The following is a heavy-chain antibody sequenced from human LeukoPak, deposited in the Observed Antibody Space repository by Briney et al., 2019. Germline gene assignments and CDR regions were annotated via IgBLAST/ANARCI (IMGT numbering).Heavy chain of an antibody. CDR2: ISSSSSYT. J-gene: IGHJ4*02. CDR1: GFTFSSYS. Sequence: GGSLRLSCAASGFTFSSYSMNWVRQAPGKGLEWVSSISSSSSYTYYADSVKGRFTISRDNAKNSLYLQMNSLRAEDTAVYYCARDTRRGGYYHDYWGQGTLVTVSS. CDR3: ARDTRRGGYYHDY. D-gene: IGHD3-16*01. V-gene: IGHV3-21*01.